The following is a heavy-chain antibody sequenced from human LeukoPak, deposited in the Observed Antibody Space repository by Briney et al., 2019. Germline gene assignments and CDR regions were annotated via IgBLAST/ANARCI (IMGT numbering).Heavy chain of an antibody. J-gene: IGHJ5*02. D-gene: IGHD6-6*01. CDR2: ISYDGSNK. CDR3: AKDRIAARGWFDP. Sequence: GRSLRLSCAASGFTLSSYGMHWVRQAPGKGLEWVAVISYDGSNKYYADSVKGRFTISRDNSKNTLYLQMNSLRAEDTAVYYCAKDRIAARGWFDPWGQGTLVTVSS. V-gene: IGHV3-30*18. CDR1: GFTLSSYG.